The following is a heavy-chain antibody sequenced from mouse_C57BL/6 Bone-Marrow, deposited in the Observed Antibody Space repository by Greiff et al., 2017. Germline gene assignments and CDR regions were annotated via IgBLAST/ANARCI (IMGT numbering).Heavy chain of an antibody. CDR2: IHPNSGST. CDR1: GYTFTSYW. D-gene: IGHD2-1*01. Sequence: QVQLQQPGAELVKPGASVKLSCKASGYTFTSYWMHWVKQRPGQGLEWIGMIHPNSGSTNYNEKFKSKATLTADKSSSTAYMQLSSQSSEDSTVYCCARDYGNPYFDYWGQGTTLTVSS. V-gene: IGHV1-64*01. J-gene: IGHJ2*01. CDR3: ARDYGNPYFDY.